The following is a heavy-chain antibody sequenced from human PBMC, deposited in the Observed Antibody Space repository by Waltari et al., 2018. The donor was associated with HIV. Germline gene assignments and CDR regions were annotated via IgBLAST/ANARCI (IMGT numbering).Heavy chain of an antibody. Sequence: QVQLQQWGAGLLKPSETLSLTCAVYGGSFSSYSWTWIRQPPGKGLEWIGEIDHSGSTDYKPSLKSRVTISVDTSKNQFSLKLNSVTAADTAVYYCARGGGPRHLDYWGQGTLVTVSS. V-gene: IGHV4-34*01. J-gene: IGHJ4*02. CDR1: GGSFSSYS. CDR3: ARGGGPRHLDY. D-gene: IGHD3-16*01. CDR2: IDHSGST.